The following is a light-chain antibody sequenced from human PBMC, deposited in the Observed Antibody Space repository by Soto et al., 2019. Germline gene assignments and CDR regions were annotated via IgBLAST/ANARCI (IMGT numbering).Light chain of an antibody. V-gene: IGKV3-15*01. CDR2: GAS. Sequence: EIVLTQSPATLSVSPGERATLSCRASQSVDTHLHWYQQKPGQAPRLLIYGASTRATGIPARFSGSGSGTEFTLTINSLPSEDFAVYYCQQSRNLYTFGQGTELEIK. CDR1: QSVDTH. J-gene: IGKJ2*01. CDR3: QQSRNLYT.